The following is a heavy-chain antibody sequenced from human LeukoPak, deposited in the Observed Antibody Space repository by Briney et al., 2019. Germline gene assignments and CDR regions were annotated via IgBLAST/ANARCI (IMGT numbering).Heavy chain of an antibody. Sequence: PSQTLSLTCTVSGVSISSGVYYWTWIRQLPGKGLEWLGYISSSGVTKYNPVFNSQFSVSFDTSKNQFSLKLTFVTAADTGMYYCARGFYGSGSSTLGFDPWGQGTLVTVSS. V-gene: IGHV4-31*01. CDR1: GVSISSGVYY. J-gene: IGHJ5*02. CDR2: ISSSGVT. D-gene: IGHD3-10*01. CDR3: ARGFYGSGSSTLGFDP.